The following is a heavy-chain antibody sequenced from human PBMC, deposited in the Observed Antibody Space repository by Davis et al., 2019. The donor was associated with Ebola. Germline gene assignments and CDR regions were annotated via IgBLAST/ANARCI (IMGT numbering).Heavy chain of an antibody. D-gene: IGHD6-25*01. J-gene: IGHJ6*02. CDR1: GGSFSGYY. Sequence: SETLSFTCAVYGGSFSGYYWSWIRQPPGKGLEWIGEINHSGSTNYNPSLKSRVTISVDTSKNQFSLKLSSVTAADTAVYYCARGRRANYYYYGMDVWGQGTTVTVSS. CDR3: ARGRRANYYYYGMDV. V-gene: IGHV4-34*01. CDR2: INHSGST.